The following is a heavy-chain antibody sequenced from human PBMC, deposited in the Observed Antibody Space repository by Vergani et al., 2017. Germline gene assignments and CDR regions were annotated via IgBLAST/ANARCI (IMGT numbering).Heavy chain of an antibody. J-gene: IGHJ6*02. Sequence: VQLVESGGGLVKPGGSLRLSCAASGFTFSTYSMNWVRQAPGKGLEWIGYIYYSGSTNYNPSLKSRVTISVDTSKNQFSLKLSSVTAADTAVYYCARAIAARRGRYYYGMDVWGQGTTVTVSS. CDR3: ARAIAARRGRYYYGMDV. V-gene: IGHV4-59*01. CDR1: GFTFSTYS. CDR2: IYYSGST. D-gene: IGHD6-13*01.